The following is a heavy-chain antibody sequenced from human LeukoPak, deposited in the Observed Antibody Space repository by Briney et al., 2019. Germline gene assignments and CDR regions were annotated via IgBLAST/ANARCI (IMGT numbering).Heavy chain of an antibody. CDR2: ISGTGGST. CDR3: AKSSYYDSSGFYREYYFDY. D-gene: IGHD3-22*01. V-gene: IGHV3-23*01. CDR1: GFSFNNFG. Sequence: GGSLRLSCVVSGFSFNNFGMSWVRQAPGKGLEWVSAISGTGGSTHYADSVKGRFTISRDNSKNTLYLQMNGLRAGDTAVYYCAKSSYYDSSGFYREYYFDYWGQGSLVPVSS. J-gene: IGHJ4*02.